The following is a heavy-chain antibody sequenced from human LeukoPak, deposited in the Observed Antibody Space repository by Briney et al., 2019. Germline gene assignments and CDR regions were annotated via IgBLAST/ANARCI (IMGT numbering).Heavy chain of an antibody. CDR3: ARESGDSRGPTRYNWFDP. D-gene: IGHD3-22*01. J-gene: IGHJ5*02. CDR2: INPNSGGT. CDR1: GYTFTGYY. V-gene: IGHV1-2*02. Sequence: ASVKVSCKASGYTFTGYYMHWVRQAPGQGLEWMGWINPNSGGTNYAQKFQGRVTMTRDTSISTAYMELSRLRSDDTAVYYCARESGDSRGPTRYNWFDPWGQGTLVTVSS.